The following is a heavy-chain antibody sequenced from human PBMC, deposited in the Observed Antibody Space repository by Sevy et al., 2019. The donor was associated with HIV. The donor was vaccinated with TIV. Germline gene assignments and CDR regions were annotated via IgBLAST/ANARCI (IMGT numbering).Heavy chain of an antibody. CDR1: GFTFNRYS. Sequence: GESLKISCAASGFTFNRYSMHWVRQAPGNGLEWVATISFDATNKHYPDSVKGRFTISRDNFQNSLFLQMDSLRPEDTAVYYCALERLSSDVAEYFQNWGQGTLVTVSS. D-gene: IGHD1-1*01. V-gene: IGHV3-30-3*01. CDR2: ISFDATNK. CDR3: ALERLSSDVAEYFQN. J-gene: IGHJ1*01.